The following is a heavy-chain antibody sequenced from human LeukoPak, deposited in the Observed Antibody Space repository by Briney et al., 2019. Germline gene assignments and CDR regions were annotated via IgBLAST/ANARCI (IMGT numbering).Heavy chain of an antibody. D-gene: IGHD6-19*01. CDR1: GGTFSSYA. CDR2: IIPIFGTA. Sequence: ASVKVSCKASGGTFSSYAISWVRQAPGQGLEWMGGIIPIFGTANYAQKFQGRVTITADESTSTAYMELSSLRSEDTAVYYCASLDSKWLNYWGQGTLVTVSS. CDR3: ASLDSKWLNY. J-gene: IGHJ4*02. V-gene: IGHV1-69*13.